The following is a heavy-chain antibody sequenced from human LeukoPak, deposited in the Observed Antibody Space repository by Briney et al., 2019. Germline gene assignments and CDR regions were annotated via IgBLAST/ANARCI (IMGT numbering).Heavy chain of an antibody. Sequence: SGGSLRLPCAASGFTFSSYGMSWVRQAPGKGLEWVSAVSGSGGSTYYADSVKGRFTISRDNAKNSPYLQMNSLRAEDTAVYYCARAGSGSYSAFDIWGQGTMVTVSS. D-gene: IGHD1-26*01. CDR2: VSGSGGST. CDR1: GFTFSSYG. J-gene: IGHJ3*02. V-gene: IGHV3-23*01. CDR3: ARAGSGSYSAFDI.